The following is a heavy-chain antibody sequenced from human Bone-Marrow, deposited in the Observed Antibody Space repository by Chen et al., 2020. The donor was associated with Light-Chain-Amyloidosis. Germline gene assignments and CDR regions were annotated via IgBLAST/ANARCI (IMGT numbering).Heavy chain of an antibody. CDR3: ACYSGNRWFDP. J-gene: IGHJ5*02. CDR1: GASISSSYCY. D-gene: IGHD4-4*01. V-gene: IGHV4-39*01. Sequence: QLQLQESGPGLVKPSETLSLTCTVSGASISSSYCYWGWIRQPPGKGLEWIGSIYYSGHTSYNPSLKSRIIIDVDTSKKQFSLKVNSVTAADTAVYFCACYSGNRWFDPWGQGALVTVSS. CDR2: IYYSGHT.